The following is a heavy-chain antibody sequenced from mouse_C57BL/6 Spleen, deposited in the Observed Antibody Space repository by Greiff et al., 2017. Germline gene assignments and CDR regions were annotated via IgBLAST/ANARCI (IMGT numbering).Heavy chain of an antibody. D-gene: IGHD5-1*01. CDR1: GFTFSSYA. CDR2: ISDGGSYT. CDR3: AREGGTSGSFDV. V-gene: IGHV5-4*01. Sequence: EVQLMESGGGLVKPGGSLKLSCAASGFTFSSYAMSWVRQTPEKRLEWVATISDGGSYTYYPDNVKGRFTISRDNAKNNLYLQMSHLKSEDTAMYYCAREGGTSGSFDVWGTGTTVTVSS. J-gene: IGHJ1*03.